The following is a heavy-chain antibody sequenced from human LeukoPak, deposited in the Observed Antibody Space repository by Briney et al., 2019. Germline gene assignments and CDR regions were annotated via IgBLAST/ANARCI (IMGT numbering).Heavy chain of an antibody. J-gene: IGHJ6*03. V-gene: IGHV4-34*01. Sequence: SETLSLTCAVYGGSFSGYYWSWIRQPPGKGLEWIGKINHSGSTNYNPSLKSRVTISVDTSKNQFSLKLSSVTAADTAVYYCARAVLWFGELLSGYYYMDVWGKGTTVTVSS. CDR2: INHSGST. D-gene: IGHD3-10*01. CDR3: ARAVLWFGELLSGYYYMDV. CDR1: GGSFSGYY.